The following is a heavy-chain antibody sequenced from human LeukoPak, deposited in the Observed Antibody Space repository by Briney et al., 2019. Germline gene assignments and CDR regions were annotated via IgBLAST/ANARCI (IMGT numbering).Heavy chain of an antibody. J-gene: IGHJ4*02. V-gene: IGHV1-2*02. CDR1: GYTFTGYY. Sequence: ASVKVSCKASGYTFTGYYMHWVRQAPGQGLEWMGWINPNSGGTNYAQKLQGRVTMTTDTSTSTAYMELRSLRSDDTAVYYCAREQYSSGWFDYWGQGTLVTVSS. CDR2: INPNSGGT. CDR3: AREQYSSGWFDY. D-gene: IGHD6-19*01.